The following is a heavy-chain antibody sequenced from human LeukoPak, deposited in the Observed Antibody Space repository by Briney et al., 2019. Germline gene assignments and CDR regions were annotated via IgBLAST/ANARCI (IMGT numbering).Heavy chain of an antibody. CDR3: AKDASSGWPYYFDY. V-gene: IGHV3-33*06. J-gene: IGHJ4*02. Sequence: YGXHWVRQAPGKGLEWVAVIWYDGSNKYYADSVKGRFTISRDNSKNTLYLQMNSLRAEDTAVYYCAKDASSGWPYYFDYWGQGTLVTVSS. D-gene: IGHD6-19*01. CDR1: YG. CDR2: IWYDGSNK.